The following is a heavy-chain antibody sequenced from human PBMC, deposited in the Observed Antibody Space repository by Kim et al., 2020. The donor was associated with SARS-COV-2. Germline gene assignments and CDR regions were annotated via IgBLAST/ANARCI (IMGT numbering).Heavy chain of an antibody. J-gene: IGHJ4*02. Sequence: GGSLRLSCAASGFTFSNAWMSWVRQAPGKGLKWVGRIKSKTDGGTTDYAAPVKGRFTISRDDSKNTLYLQMNSLKTEDTAVYYCTGRGYSYGHVDYWGQGTLVTVSS. CDR1: GFTFSNAW. CDR2: IKSKTDGGTT. CDR3: TGRGYSYGHVDY. D-gene: IGHD5-18*01. V-gene: IGHV3-15*01.